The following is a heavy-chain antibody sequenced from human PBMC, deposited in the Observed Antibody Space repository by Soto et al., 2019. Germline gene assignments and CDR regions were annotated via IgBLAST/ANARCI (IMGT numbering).Heavy chain of an antibody. D-gene: IGHD6-6*01. CDR1: GGSFSCYY. Sequence: SETRSRTWAVYGGSFSCYYWSWIRQPPGKGLEWIGEINHSGSTNYNPSLKSRVTISVDTSKNQFSLKLSSVTAADTAVYYCARGLNSSSSDLSYFDYWGQGTLVTVSS. CDR2: INHSGST. CDR3: ARGLNSSSSDLSYFDY. V-gene: IGHV4-34*01. J-gene: IGHJ4*02.